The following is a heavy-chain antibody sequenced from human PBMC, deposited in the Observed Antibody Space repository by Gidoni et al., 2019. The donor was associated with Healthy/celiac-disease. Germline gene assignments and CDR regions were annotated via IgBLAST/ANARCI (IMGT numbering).Heavy chain of an antibody. V-gene: IGHV3-33*01. CDR3: ARDYYDSSTPVGGMDV. J-gene: IGHJ6*02. D-gene: IGHD3-22*01. CDR1: GFTFSSYG. Sequence: QVQLVESGGGVVQPGRSLRLSCAASGFTFSSYGMHWVRPAPGKGLGWVAVIWYDGSNKYYADSVKGRFTISRDNSKNTLYLQMNSLRAEDTAVYYCARDYYDSSTPVGGMDVWGQGTTVTVSS. CDR2: IWYDGSNK.